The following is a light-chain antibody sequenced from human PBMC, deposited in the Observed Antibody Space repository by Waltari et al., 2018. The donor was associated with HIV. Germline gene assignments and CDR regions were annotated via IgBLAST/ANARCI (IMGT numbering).Light chain of an antibody. CDR1: SSDVGIYNL. Sequence: QSALTQPASVSGSPGQSITISCTGTSSDVGIYNLVSWYQQYPGKAPKLMIYEGIKRPSGVSNRLSGSKAGNTACLTISGLQTEDEADYYCCSYAGSFGVFGGGTKLTVL. CDR3: CSYAGSFGV. V-gene: IGLV2-23*01. CDR2: EGI. J-gene: IGLJ2*01.